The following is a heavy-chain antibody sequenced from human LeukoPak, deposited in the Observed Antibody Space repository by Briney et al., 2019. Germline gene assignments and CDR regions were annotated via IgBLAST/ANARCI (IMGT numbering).Heavy chain of an antibody. CDR3: AKDWTTGDY. J-gene: IGHJ4*02. CDR1: GFTFSSYA. Sequence: GGSLRLSCAAPGFTFSSYAMSWVRQAPGKGLEWVAVISYDGSNKYYADSVKGRFTISRDNSKNTLYLQMNSLRAEDTAVYYCAKDWTTGDYWGQGTLVTVSS. D-gene: IGHD4-17*01. CDR2: ISYDGSNK. V-gene: IGHV3-30*18.